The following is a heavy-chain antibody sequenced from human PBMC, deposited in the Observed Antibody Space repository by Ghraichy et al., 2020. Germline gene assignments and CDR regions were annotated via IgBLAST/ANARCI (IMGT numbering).Heavy chain of an antibody. CDR1: GFSATTSGGG. CDR2: LYWDDDR. Sequence: SGPTLVKPTQTLTLTCTFSGFSATTSGGGVAWVRQPPGKALEWLALLYWDDDRRYNPSLKSRLTVTKDTSKNQVVLTMTNMDPVDTATYFCAHTLSQSRWIGQSLSGHYFDSWGPGTLVTVSS. J-gene: IGHJ4*02. D-gene: IGHD3-10*01. V-gene: IGHV2-5*02. CDR3: AHTLSQSRWIGQSLSGHYFDS.